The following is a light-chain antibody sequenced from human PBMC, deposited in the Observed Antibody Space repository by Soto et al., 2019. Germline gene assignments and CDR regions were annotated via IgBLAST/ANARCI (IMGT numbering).Light chain of an antibody. J-gene: IGKJ1*01. Sequence: ESGLTLSTATLSLSPGERATLSCRARQIVRIYLAWYQHRPGQAPRLLIYDASKRATVIPARFSGSGSGTDFTLTISRLAPEDSGVYCCQQRIHWPPFGQVTKAAIK. V-gene: IGKV3-11*01. CDR3: QQRIHWPP. CDR1: QIVRIY. CDR2: DAS.